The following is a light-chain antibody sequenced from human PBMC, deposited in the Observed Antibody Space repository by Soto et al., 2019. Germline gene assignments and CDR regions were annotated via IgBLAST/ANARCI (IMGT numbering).Light chain of an antibody. CDR3: SSYSSTSAPYV. V-gene: IGLV2-14*03. CDR1: SSDIGGYDY. J-gene: IGLJ1*01. Sequence: QSVLTQPASESGSPGQSITISCTGTSSDIGGYDYVSWYQQHPGKAPKLIIYDVSGRPSGVSNRFSGSKSANTASLTISGLQAEDEADYHCSSYSSTSAPYVFGTGTKVTVL. CDR2: DVS.